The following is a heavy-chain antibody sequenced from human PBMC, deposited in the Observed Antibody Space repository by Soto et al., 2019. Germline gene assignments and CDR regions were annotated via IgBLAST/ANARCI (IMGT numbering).Heavy chain of an antibody. J-gene: IGHJ4*02. V-gene: IGHV1-46*01. CDR3: ARLLPPWGFDY. CDR1: GYTFTSYY. CDR2: INPSGGST. D-gene: IGHD3-16*01. Sequence: QVQLVQSGAEVKKPGASVKVSCKASGYTFTSYYMHWVRQAPGQGLVWMGIINPSGGSTSYAQKFQGRVTMTRDTSTSTVYMELSSLRSEDTAVYYCARLLPPWGFDYWGQGTLVTVSS.